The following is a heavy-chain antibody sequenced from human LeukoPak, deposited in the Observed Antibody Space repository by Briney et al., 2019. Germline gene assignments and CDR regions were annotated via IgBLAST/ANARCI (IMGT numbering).Heavy chain of an antibody. J-gene: IGHJ4*02. Sequence: PSETLSLTCTVSGGSISSYYWSWIRQPPGKGLEWIGEINHSGSTYYNPSLKSRVTISVDTSKNQFSLKLSSVTAADTAVYYCATLRYFDWLLPTFDYWGQGTLVTVSS. D-gene: IGHD3-9*01. CDR2: INHSGST. CDR3: ATLRYFDWLLPTFDY. V-gene: IGHV4-34*01. CDR1: GGSISSYY.